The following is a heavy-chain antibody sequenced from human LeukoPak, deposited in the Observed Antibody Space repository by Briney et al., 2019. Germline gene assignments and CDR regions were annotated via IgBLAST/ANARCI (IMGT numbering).Heavy chain of an antibody. Sequence: PSETLSLTCTVSGGSLSSGDYYWSWIRQPPGKGLEWIGYIYYSGSTYYNPSLKSRVTISVDTSKNQFSLKLSSVTAADTAVYYCARALYPQRITMVRTPFGYWGQGTLVTVSS. CDR1: GGSLSSGDYY. V-gene: IGHV4-30-4*08. D-gene: IGHD3-10*01. CDR3: ARALYPQRITMVRTPFGY. CDR2: IYYSGST. J-gene: IGHJ4*02.